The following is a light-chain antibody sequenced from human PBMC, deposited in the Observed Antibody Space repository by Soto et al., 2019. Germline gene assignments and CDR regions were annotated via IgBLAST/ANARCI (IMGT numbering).Light chain of an antibody. CDR1: SSDVGGYDY. CDR2: EVN. J-gene: IGLJ1*01. Sequence: QSALTQPASVSGSPGQSVTISCTGTSSDVGGYDYVSWYQQHPGTAPKLILYEVNHRPSGVSNRFSGSKSGNTASLIISVLQTEDEAYYYCTAYTTTSTLIFGTGTKLTVL. V-gene: IGLV2-14*01. CDR3: TAYTTTSTLI.